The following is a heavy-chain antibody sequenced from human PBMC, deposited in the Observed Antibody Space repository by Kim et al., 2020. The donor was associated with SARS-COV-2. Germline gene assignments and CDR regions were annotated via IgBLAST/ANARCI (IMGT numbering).Heavy chain of an antibody. Sequence: SETLSLTCTVSGGSISSSSYYWGWIRQPPGKGLEWIGSIYYSGSTYYNPSLKSRVTISVDTSKNQFSLKLSSVTAADTAVYYCAIHLRLGELSLDGFDYWGQGTLVTVSS. J-gene: IGHJ4*02. CDR2: IYYSGST. V-gene: IGHV4-39*01. D-gene: IGHD3-16*02. CDR1: GGSISSSSYY. CDR3: AIHLRLGELSLDGFDY.